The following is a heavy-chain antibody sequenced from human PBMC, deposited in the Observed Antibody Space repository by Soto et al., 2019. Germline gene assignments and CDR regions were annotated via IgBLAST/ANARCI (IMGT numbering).Heavy chain of an antibody. Sequence: SETLSLTCTVSGGSISSSSYYWGWIRQPPGKGLEWIGSIYYSGSTYYNPSLKSRVTISVDTSKNQFSLKLSSVTAADTAVYYCARRIPSGAAGTGIDYWGRGTLVTVSS. J-gene: IGHJ4*02. V-gene: IGHV4-39*01. CDR1: GGSISSSSYY. CDR2: IYYSGST. CDR3: ARRIPSGAAGTGIDY. D-gene: IGHD6-13*01.